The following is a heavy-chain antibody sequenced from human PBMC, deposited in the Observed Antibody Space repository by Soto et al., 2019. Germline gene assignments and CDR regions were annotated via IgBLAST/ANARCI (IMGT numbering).Heavy chain of an antibody. CDR2: IIPIFGTA. V-gene: IGHV1-69*13. J-gene: IGHJ6*02. Sequence: SVKVSCKASGGTFSSYAISWVRQAPGQGLEWMGGIIPIFGTANYAQKFQGRVTITADESTSTAYMELSSLRSEDTAVYYCARGGYCSSTSCPPQDYYYYGMDVWGQGTTVTVSS. D-gene: IGHD2-2*01. CDR1: GGTFSSYA. CDR3: ARGGYCSSTSCPPQDYYYYGMDV.